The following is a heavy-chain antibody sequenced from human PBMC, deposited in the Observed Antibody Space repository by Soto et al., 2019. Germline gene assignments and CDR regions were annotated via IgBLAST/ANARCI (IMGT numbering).Heavy chain of an antibody. D-gene: IGHD3-3*01. CDR1: GGTFSSYA. J-gene: IGHJ6*02. Sequence: SVKVSCKASGGTFSSYAISWVRQAPGQGLEWMGGIIPIFGTANYAQKFQGRVTITADESTSTAYMELSSLRSEDTAVYYCARDTQIFGVAYRRGYYYYGMDVWGQGTTVTVSS. CDR2: IIPIFGTA. CDR3: ARDTQIFGVAYRRGYYYYGMDV. V-gene: IGHV1-69*13.